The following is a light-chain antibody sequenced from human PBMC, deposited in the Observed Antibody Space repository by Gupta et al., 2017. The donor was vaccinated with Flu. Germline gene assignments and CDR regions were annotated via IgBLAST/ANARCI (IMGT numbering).Light chain of an antibody. V-gene: IGKV1-6*01. CDR2: AAS. J-gene: IGKJ1*01. Sequence: AIQMTQSPSSLSASVGDRVTITCRASQGIRNDLGWYQQTPGRAPKLLIYAASSLQSGVPSRFSGSGSGTDFTLTISSRQPEDFATYYCRQADNSPRTFGQGTKVEI. CDR1: QGIRND. CDR3: RQADNSPRT.